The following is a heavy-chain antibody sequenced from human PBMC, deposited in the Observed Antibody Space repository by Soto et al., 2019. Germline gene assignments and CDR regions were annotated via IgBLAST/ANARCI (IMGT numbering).Heavy chain of an antibody. Sequence: TETLSLTCTVSGGSISSYYWSWIRQPPGKGLEWIGYIYYSGSTNYNPSLKSRVTISVDTSKNQFSLKLSSVAAADTAVYYCARANAAAKRAFDYWGQGTQVTVSS. V-gene: IGHV4-59*01. D-gene: IGHD6-13*01. CDR2: IYYSGST. CDR3: ARANAAAKRAFDY. J-gene: IGHJ4*02. CDR1: GGSISSYY.